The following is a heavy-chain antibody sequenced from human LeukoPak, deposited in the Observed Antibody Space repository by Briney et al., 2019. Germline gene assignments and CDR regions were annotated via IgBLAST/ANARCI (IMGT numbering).Heavy chain of an antibody. CDR1: GYTFTSYD. J-gene: IGHJ6*03. Sequence: VASVKVSCKASGYTFTSYDINWVRQATGQGLEWMGWMNPNSGNTGYAQKFQGRVTMTRNTSISTAYMELSSLRSEDTAVYYCARAKRELPSYYYYMDVWDKGTTVTVSS. CDR3: ARAKRELPSYYYYMDV. CDR2: MNPNSGNT. D-gene: IGHD1-26*01. V-gene: IGHV1-8*01.